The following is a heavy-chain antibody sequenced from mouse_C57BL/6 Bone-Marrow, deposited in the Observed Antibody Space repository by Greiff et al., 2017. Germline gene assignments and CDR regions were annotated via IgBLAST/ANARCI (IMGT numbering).Heavy chain of an antibody. V-gene: IGHV1-81*01. D-gene: IGHD1-1*02. J-gene: IGHJ4*01. CDR1: GYTFTRYG. Sequence: VKLQESGAELARPGASVKLSCKASGYTFTRYGISWVKPRTGQGLEWIGELYPRSGTTYYNEKFKGKATLTAAKYSSTAYMELRSLTSEDSAVYFCARLFLWFPAMDYWGQGTSVTVSS. CDR3: ARLFLWFPAMDY. CDR2: LYPRSGTT.